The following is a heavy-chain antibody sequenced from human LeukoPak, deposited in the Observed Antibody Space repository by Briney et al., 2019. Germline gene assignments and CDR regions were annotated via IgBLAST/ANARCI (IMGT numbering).Heavy chain of an antibody. V-gene: IGHV4-4*02. D-gene: IGHD3-3*01. CDR2: VHLDGRT. J-gene: IGHJ4*02. Sequence: ETLSLTCDVSGGSVTSTNWWTWLRQPPGKGLEWIGEVHLDGRTDYNPSLKSRLIMSVDLPENHISLKLTSVTAADTAVYYCAREGGFYRPLDYSGQGTLASVSS. CDR3: AREGGFYRPLDY. CDR1: GGSVTSTNW.